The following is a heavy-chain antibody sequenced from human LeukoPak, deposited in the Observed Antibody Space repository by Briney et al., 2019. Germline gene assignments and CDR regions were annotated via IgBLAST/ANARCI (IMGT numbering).Heavy chain of an antibody. V-gene: IGHV3-74*01. D-gene: IGHD6-6*01. J-gene: IGHJ4*01. CDR1: GHTFSRYW. CDR2: INSDGSNT. CDR3: GSEYSTSRVLYY. Sequence: PGGSLRLSCPASGHTFSRYWGPWVRQAPGKGLLWVSRINSDGSNTNYADSVKGRFTISRDNANNTLYLQMYSLRAEDTALHYRGSEYSTSRVLYYWGRGALVTVSS.